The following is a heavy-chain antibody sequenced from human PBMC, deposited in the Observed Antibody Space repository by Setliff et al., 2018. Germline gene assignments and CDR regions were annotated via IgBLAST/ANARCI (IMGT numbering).Heavy chain of an antibody. CDR3: ARVTMIVLSRRAFDL. CDR1: GGSISSGGYY. J-gene: IGHJ3*01. CDR2: IYYSGST. Sequence: SETLSLTCTVSGGSISSGGYYWSWIRQHPGTGLEWIGYIYYSGSTYYNPSLKSRVTISVDTSKNQFSLKLSSVTAADTAVYYCARVTMIVLSRRAFDLWGQGTMVTVSS. V-gene: IGHV4-31*03. D-gene: IGHD3-22*01.